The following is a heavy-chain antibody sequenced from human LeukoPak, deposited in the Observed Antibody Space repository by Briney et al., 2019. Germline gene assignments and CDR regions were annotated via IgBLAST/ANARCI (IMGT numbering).Heavy chain of an antibody. V-gene: IGHV3-23*01. CDR1: GITFSTYA. Sequence: GGSLRLSCAASGITFSTYAMNWVRQAPGKGLEWVSVISGSAASTSYADSVKGRFTISRDNSRNTLYLQMNNLRAEDTAVYYCARGGGYYPIDYWGQGTLVTVSS. CDR3: ARGGGYYPIDY. J-gene: IGHJ4*02. D-gene: IGHD2-15*01. CDR2: ISGSAAST.